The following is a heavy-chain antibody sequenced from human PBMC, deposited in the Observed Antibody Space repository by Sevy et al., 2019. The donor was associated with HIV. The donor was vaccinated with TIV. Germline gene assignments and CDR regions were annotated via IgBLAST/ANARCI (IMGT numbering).Heavy chain of an antibody. J-gene: IGHJ2*01. CDR2: IYSSGST. CDR1: GSTVSSNY. CDR3: ARGLYGDYVGYFDL. V-gene: IGHV3-53*01. D-gene: IGHD4-17*01. Sequence: GGSLRLSCAVSGSTVSSNYMSWVRQAPGKGLEWVSIIYSSGSTYYADSVKGRFTVSRDNSKNTVYLQMNSLRAEDTAVHYCARGLYGDYVGYFDLWGRGTLVTVSS.